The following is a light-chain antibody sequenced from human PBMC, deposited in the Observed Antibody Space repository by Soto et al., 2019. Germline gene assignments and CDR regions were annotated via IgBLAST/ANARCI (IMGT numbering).Light chain of an antibody. J-gene: IGLJ2*01. CDR1: SSNIGSNT. V-gene: IGLV1-44*01. CDR2: SNN. CDR3: AAWDDSLNGPGVV. Sequence: QSVLTQLPSASGTHGQRVTISCSGSSSNIGSNTVNWYQQLPGTAPKLLIYSNNQRPSGVPDRFSGSKSGTSASLAISGLQSEAEADYDCAAWDDSLNGPGVVFGGGTKRTVL.